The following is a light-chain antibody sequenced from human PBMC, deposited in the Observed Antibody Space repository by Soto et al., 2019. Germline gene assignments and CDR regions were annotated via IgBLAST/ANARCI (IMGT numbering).Light chain of an antibody. J-gene: IGKJ1*01. CDR2: DVS. CDR3: QQFKSGTWT. CDR1: QNIERW. V-gene: IGKV1-5*01. Sequence: IQMTHSPSTLSASVGDRVTITCRASQNIERWLAWYQQKPGKAPKLLLYDVSSLESGVPSRFSGSGSATEFILTINGLQPDDFATYFCQQFKSGTWTFGQGTKVE.